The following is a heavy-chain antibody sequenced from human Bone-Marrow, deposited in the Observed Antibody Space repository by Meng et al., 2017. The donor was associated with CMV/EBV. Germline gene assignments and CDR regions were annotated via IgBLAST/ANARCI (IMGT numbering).Heavy chain of an antibody. CDR1: GGTFSSNT. J-gene: IGHJ4*02. CDR2: INPSGGST. D-gene: IGHD4/OR15-4a*01. Sequence: ASVKVSCKASGGTFSSNTISWVRQAPGQGLEWMGIINPSGGSTSYAQKFQGRVTMNRDTSTSTVYMELSSLRSEDTAVYYCAIHIPYGGFDYWGQGTLVTVSS. V-gene: IGHV1-46*01. CDR3: AIHIPYGGFDY.